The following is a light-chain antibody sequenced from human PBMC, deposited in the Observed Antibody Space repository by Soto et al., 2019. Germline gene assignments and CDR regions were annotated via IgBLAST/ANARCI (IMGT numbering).Light chain of an antibody. Sequence: EIVLTQSPATLSLSPGERATLSCMASQSVSTYLAWYQQKPGQAPRLFIYDASNRATGIPARFSGSGSGADFTLTISSLEPEDFAVYYCQQRSEWPITFGQGTRLEIK. CDR3: QQRSEWPIT. CDR1: QSVSTY. V-gene: IGKV3-11*01. J-gene: IGKJ5*01. CDR2: DAS.